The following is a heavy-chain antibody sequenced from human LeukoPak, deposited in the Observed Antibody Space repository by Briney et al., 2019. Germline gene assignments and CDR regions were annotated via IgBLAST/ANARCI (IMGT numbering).Heavy chain of an antibody. Sequence: GGSLRLSCTGSGFTFGDYARSWFRQAPGKGLEWVGFIRSKAYGGTTEYAASVKGRFTISRDDSKSIAYLQMNSLKTEDTGVYYCTRDDGWSGDYWGQGTLVTVSS. CDR3: TRDDGWSGDY. CDR2: IRSKAYGGTT. J-gene: IGHJ4*02. CDR1: GFTFGDYA. V-gene: IGHV3-49*03. D-gene: IGHD6-19*01.